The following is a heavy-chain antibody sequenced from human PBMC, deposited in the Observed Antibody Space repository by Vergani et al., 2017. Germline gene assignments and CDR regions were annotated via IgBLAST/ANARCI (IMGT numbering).Heavy chain of an antibody. CDR1: GFTFSNAW. D-gene: IGHD6-19*01. V-gene: IGHV3-15*01. Sequence: EVQLVESGGGLVKPGGSLRLSCAASGFTFSNAWMSWVRQAPGKGLEWVGRIKSKTDGGTTDYAAPVKGRFTISRDDSKNTLYLQMNSLKTEDTAVYYCARSSPVAGTLQRAFDIWGQGTMVTVSS. CDR3: ARSSPVAGTLQRAFDI. J-gene: IGHJ3*02. CDR2: IKSKTDGGTT.